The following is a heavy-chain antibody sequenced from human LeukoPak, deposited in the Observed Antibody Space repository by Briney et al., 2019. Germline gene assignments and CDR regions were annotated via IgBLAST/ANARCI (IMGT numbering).Heavy chain of an antibody. CDR1: GFTFSDYN. CDR2: ISRSGSTK. D-gene: IGHD2-15*01. J-gene: IGHJ6*03. V-gene: IGHV3-11*01. CDR3: ARVLRYCSGGNCYSGGLGYMDV. Sequence: GGSLRLSCAASGFTFSDYNMRWIRQAPGKGLEWVSSISRSGSTKYYADSVKGRFTISRDNAKNSLFLQMNSLRAEDTSVYYCARVLRYCSGGNCYSGGLGYMDVWGKGTTVTISS.